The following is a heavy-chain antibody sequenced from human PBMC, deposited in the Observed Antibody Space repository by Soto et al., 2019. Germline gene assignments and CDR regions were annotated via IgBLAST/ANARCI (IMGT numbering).Heavy chain of an antibody. V-gene: IGHV4-34*01. CDR1: GGSFSGYY. D-gene: IGHD5-18*01. CDR3: ARADTASIQDALDV. J-gene: IGHJ6*04. Sequence: SETLSLTCAVHGGSFSGYYWTWIRQSPGKGLEWIGEINHSGSTNYNPSLKSRVSMSADTSKNQFSLKVRSVTAADTAVYYCARADTASIQDALDVWGRGTTVTVSS. CDR2: INHSGST.